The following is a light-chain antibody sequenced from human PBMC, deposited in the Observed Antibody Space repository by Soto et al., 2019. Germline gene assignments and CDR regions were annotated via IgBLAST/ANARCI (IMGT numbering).Light chain of an antibody. CDR1: QSVRSN. V-gene: IGKV3-15*01. Sequence: IVMAQSPATLSVSPLERATLSXRASQSVRSNLAWHQQKPCQAPRRLICGASTRAHGSPARFSGSGSGTEFTLTISSLQSEDFAVYYGQQYNNWPITFGQGTRLEIK. CDR3: QQYNNWPIT. CDR2: GAS. J-gene: IGKJ5*01.